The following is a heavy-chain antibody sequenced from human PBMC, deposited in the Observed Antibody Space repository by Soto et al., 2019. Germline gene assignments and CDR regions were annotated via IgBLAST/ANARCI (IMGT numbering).Heavy chain of an antibody. J-gene: IGHJ6*02. Sequence: QVQLVESGGGVVQPGRSLRLSCAASGFTFSSYGMHWVRQAPGKGLEWVAVISYDGSNKYYADSVKGRFTISRDNFMNTVYLKMNSLRAEDTAVYYCEKEGGYYGSGSYSVGENYYGMDVWGQGTTVTVSS. CDR3: EKEGGYYGSGSYSVGENYYGMDV. CDR1: GFTFSSYG. V-gene: IGHV3-30*18. D-gene: IGHD3-10*01. CDR2: ISYDGSNK.